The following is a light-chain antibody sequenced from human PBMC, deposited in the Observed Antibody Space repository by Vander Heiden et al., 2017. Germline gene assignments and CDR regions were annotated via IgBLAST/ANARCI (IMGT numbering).Light chain of an antibody. CDR3: MQGSHWPRT. J-gene: IGKJ1*01. CDR2: KVS. CDR1: QSLVYSDGNTY. V-gene: IGKV2-30*01. Sequence: DVVMTQSPLSLPVTLGQPASISCRSSQSLVYSDGNTYLNWFQQRPGQSPRRLIYKVSTRDSGVPDRSSGSGSGTNFTLKISRVEAEDVGVYYCMQGSHWPRTFGQGTKVEIK.